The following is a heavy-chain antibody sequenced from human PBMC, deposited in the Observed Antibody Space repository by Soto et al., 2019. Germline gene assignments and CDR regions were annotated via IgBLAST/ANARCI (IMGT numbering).Heavy chain of an antibody. D-gene: IGHD3-10*01. Sequence: GGSLRLSCAASGFTFSSYAMHWVRQAPGKGLEWVAVISYDGSNKYYADSVKGRFTISRDNSKNTLYLQMNSLRAEDTAVYYCARDRGISGWGYGMDVWGQGTTVTVSS. CDR1: GFTFSSYA. CDR3: ARDRGISGWGYGMDV. V-gene: IGHV3-30-3*01. CDR2: ISYDGSNK. J-gene: IGHJ6*02.